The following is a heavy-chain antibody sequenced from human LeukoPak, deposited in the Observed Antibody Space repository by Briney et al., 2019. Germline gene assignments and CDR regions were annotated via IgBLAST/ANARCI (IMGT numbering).Heavy chain of an antibody. D-gene: IGHD3-10*02. J-gene: IGHJ6*03. CDR2: IYTSGST. V-gene: IGHV4-4*07. CDR3: ASTLRIPSMLSGYMDV. CDR1: GGSISSYY. Sequence: SETLSLTCTVSGGSISSYYWSWIRQPAGKGLEWIGRIYTSGSTNYNPSLKSRVTMSVDTSKNQFSLKLSSVTATDTAVYYCASTLRIPSMLSGYMDVWGKGTTVTVSS.